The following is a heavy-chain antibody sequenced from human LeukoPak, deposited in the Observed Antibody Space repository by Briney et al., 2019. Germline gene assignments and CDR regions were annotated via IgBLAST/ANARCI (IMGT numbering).Heavy chain of an antibody. Sequence: SVKVSCKASGGTLNTYAINWVRQAPGQGLEWMGWIIPVFGQEKYAQKFQGRVTINADESASTVYMELRSLRSEGTAVYYCAKGASSWGQGTLVTV. CDR1: GGTLNTYA. CDR2: IIPVFGQE. J-gene: IGHJ5*02. CDR3: AKGASS. V-gene: IGHV1-69*13.